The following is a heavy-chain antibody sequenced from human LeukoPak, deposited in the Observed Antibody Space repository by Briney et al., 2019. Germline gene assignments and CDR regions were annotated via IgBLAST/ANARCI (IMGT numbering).Heavy chain of an antibody. J-gene: IGHJ4*02. CDR3: AKAAGGGYNSHFDF. D-gene: IGHD5-24*01. CDR2: INPSGGST. V-gene: IGHV1-46*01. Sequence: ASVKVSFKASVYTFTGYYMHCVRQAPGQGLEWMGIINPSGGSTSYAQKFQGRVTMTRDTSTSTVYMDLSSLRSEDTAVYYCAKAAGGGYNSHFDFWGRGTLVSVSS. CDR1: VYTFTGYY.